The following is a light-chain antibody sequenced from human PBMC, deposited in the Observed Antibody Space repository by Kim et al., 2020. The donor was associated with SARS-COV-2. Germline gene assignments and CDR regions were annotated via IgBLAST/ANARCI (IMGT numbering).Light chain of an antibody. CDR2: KAS. J-gene: IGKJ2*01. CDR1: QSNSMW. CDR3: QQYDNY. V-gene: IGKV1-5*03. Sequence: STLSESVGDRVIITCRASQSNSMWLAWYQQKPGKAPKLLISKASSLQSGVPSRFSGSGSGTEFTLTISSLQSDDFGTYYCQQYDNYFGQGTKLEI.